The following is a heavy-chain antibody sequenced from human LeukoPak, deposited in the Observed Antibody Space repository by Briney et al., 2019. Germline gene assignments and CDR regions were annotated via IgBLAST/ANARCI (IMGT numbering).Heavy chain of an antibody. CDR2: ISSSGSTI. D-gene: IGHD6-19*01. J-gene: IGHJ5*02. V-gene: IGHV3-48*03. Sequence: GGSQRLSCAASGFIFSSYEINWLRQARGGGLEWVSYISSSGSTIYYAASVKGRYPIPRDNDKNSLYLQMNSLRAEDTAVYYCARGKIAVAGWRNWSDPWGQGTLVTVSS. CDR3: ARGKIAVAGWRNWSDP. CDR1: GFIFSSYE.